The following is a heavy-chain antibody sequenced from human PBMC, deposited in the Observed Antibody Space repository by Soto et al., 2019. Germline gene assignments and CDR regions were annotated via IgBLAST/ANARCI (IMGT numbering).Heavy chain of an antibody. CDR2: ISQSGDA. D-gene: IGHD3-22*01. J-gene: IGHJ4*02. CDR1: GESLSGYY. Sequence: QVQLQQWGAGLLKPSETLSLTCAVYGESLSGYYWNWIRQPPGKGLEWIGEISQSGDANYNPSLKSRVTMSVDKSRTQFSLRLSSVTAADTAMFYCARGRSAHYYDHTGIEYWGQGTLVTVSS. CDR3: ARGRSAHYYDHTGIEY. V-gene: IGHV4-34*01.